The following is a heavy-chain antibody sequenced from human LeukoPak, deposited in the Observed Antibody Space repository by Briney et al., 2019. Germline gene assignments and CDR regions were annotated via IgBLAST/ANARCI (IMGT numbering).Heavy chain of an antibody. V-gene: IGHV4-61*02. J-gene: IGHJ3*02. CDR1: GGSNSRGTYY. D-gene: IGHD3-22*01. CDR3: AREPPSGLTYAFDI. CDR2: IYISGST. Sequence: SETLSLTCSVSGGSNSRGTYYWSWTRQPAGKGLEWIGRIYISGSTNYNPSLKSRVTISVDTSKNQFSLKLSSVTAADTAVYYCAREPPSGLTYAFDIWGQGTMVTVSS.